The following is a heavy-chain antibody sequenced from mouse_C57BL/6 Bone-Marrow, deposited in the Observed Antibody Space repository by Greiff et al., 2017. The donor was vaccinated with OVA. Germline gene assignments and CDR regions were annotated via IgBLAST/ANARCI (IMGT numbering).Heavy chain of an antibody. Sequence: QVHVKQSGAELARPGASVKLSCKASGYTFTSYGISWVKQRTGQGLEWIGEIYPRSGNTYYNEKFKGKATLTADQSSSTAYIELRSLTSEDSAVYFCARWLLRYYYAMDYWGQGTSVTVSS. J-gene: IGHJ4*01. CDR1: GYTFTSYG. D-gene: IGHD2-3*01. CDR3: ARWLLRYYYAMDY. CDR2: IYPRSGNT. V-gene: IGHV1-81*01.